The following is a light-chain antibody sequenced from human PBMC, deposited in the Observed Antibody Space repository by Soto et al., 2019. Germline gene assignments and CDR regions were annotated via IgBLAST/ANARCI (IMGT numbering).Light chain of an antibody. CDR1: QGISSS. Sequence: IQLTQSPSSLSASIGDRVTITCRASQGISSSLAWYQQEPGKAPKLLISKASRLESGVPSRFSGSGSGTEFTLSISGLQPDDFATYYCQQYNPYSPWTFGQGTKVHIK. CDR3: QQYNPYSPWT. J-gene: IGKJ1*01. V-gene: IGKV1-5*03. CDR2: KAS.